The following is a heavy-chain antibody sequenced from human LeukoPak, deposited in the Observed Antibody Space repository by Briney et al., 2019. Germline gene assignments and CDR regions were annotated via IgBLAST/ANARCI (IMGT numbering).Heavy chain of an antibody. J-gene: IGHJ6*03. D-gene: IGHD3-16*02. CDR1: GGSIGTYY. CDR2: IYVTGT. CDR3: ARHIGGGIEDMDV. V-gene: IGHV4-59*08. Sequence: SETLSLTCTVSGGSIGTYYWSWLRQSPGKGLEWIGYIYVTGTRYNPYLQSRVTISVDRSRNQFFLKMSSVTAADTAVYYCARHIGGGIEDMDVWGKGTKVIVSS.